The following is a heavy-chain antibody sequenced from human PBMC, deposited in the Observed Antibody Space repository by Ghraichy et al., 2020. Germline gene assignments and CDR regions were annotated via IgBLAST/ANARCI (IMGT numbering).Heavy chain of an antibody. V-gene: IGHV3-23*01. CDR3: ARGGVRFWDV. CDR2: VSSGGRNT. J-gene: IGHJ6*02. CDR1: GFTFSSHG. Sequence: GGSLRLSCAASGFTFSSHGMSWVRQAPGMGLEWVSAVSSGGRNTYYADPVKGRFTISRDNSQNTLYLQMNSLRTEDTAVYYCARGGVRFWDVWGQGTTVTVSS. D-gene: IGHD3-3*01.